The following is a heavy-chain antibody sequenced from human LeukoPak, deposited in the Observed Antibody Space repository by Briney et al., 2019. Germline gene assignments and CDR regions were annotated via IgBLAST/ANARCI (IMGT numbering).Heavy chain of an antibody. V-gene: IGHV1-18*01. Sequence: GASVKVSCKASGYTFTSYGISWVRQAPGQGLEWMGWISAYNGNTNYAQKLLGRVTMTTDTSTSTAYMELRSLRSDDTAVYYCASMQKRKYYYYYYMDVWGKGTTVTVSS. CDR3: ASMQKRKYYYYYYMDV. J-gene: IGHJ6*03. D-gene: IGHD2-2*01. CDR1: GYTFTSYG. CDR2: ISAYNGNT.